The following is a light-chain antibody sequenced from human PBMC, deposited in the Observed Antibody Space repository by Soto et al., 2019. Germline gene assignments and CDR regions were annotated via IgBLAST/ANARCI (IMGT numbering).Light chain of an antibody. V-gene: IGLV2-14*01. CDR2: DVT. J-gene: IGLJ1*01. Sequence: QSVLTQPASVSGSPGRSITISCIGTSSDVGGYNYVTWYQQHPGKAPKLMIYDVTNRPTGVSNRFSGSKSGNTASLTISGLQAEDEADYYCSSYRSSSTRVFGTGTKVTVL. CDR1: SSDVGGYNY. CDR3: SSYRSSSTRV.